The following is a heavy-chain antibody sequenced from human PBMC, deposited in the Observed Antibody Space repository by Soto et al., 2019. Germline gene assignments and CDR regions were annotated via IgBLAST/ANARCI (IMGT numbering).Heavy chain of an antibody. CDR3: ATRGYCSGGSCYSDYFDY. D-gene: IGHD2-15*01. Sequence: QVQLVQSGAEVKKPGSSVKVSCKASGGTFSSYTISWVRQAPGQGLEWMGRIIPILGIANYAQKFQGRVTFTAEQSTSAAYKEVGSLRSEDKAVYYCATRGYCSGGSCYSDYFDYWGQGTLVTVSS. CDR1: GGTFSSYT. CDR2: IIPILGIA. J-gene: IGHJ4*02. V-gene: IGHV1-69*02.